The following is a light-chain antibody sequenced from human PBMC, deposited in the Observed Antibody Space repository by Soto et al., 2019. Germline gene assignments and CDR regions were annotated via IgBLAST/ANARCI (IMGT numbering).Light chain of an antibody. J-gene: IGKJ1*01. V-gene: IGKV2-28*01. CDR1: QSLLDSNGYNC. CDR2: LGS. CDR3: MQSLQTPLT. Sequence: DIVMTQSPLSLPVTPGAPASISCRSSQSLLDSNGYNCLEWYLQKPGQSPQLLIYLGSNRASGVPDRFSGSGSGTDFPLKISRVEAEDVGVYYCMQSLQTPLTFGQGTKVELK.